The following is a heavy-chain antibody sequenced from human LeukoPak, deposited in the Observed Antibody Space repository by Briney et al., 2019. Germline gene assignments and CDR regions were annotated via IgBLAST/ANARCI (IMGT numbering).Heavy chain of an antibody. CDR1: GGSISTYY. Sequence: PSETLSLTCTVSGGSISTYYWSWIRQPPGKGLEWIGYTYYSGSTNYNPSLKSRVTISVDTSKNQFSLKLSSVTAADTAVYYCARRMDDAFDIWGQGTMVTVSS. J-gene: IGHJ3*02. V-gene: IGHV4-59*01. D-gene: IGHD2-8*01. CDR2: TYYSGST. CDR3: ARRMDDAFDI.